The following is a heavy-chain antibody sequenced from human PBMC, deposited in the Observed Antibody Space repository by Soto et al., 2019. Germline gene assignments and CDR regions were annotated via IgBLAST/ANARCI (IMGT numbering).Heavy chain of an antibody. CDR1: GDSVSSDRAV. CDR2: TYYRSKWYN. Sequence: PSQTLSLTCAISGDSVSSDRAVWNWIRQSPSRGLEWLGRTYYRSKWYNDYAASVRGRITITPDTSKNQFSLHLNSVIAEDTAIYYCAILRGREISRDQYFFAMDVWGQGTTVTVSS. V-gene: IGHV6-1*01. CDR3: AILRGREISRDQYFFAMDV. D-gene: IGHD3-10*01. J-gene: IGHJ6*02.